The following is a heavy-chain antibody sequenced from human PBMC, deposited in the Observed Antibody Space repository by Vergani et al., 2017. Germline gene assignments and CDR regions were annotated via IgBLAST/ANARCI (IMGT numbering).Heavy chain of an antibody. CDR3: ARGYCSRTSCLLDY. Sequence: VRLVESGGGVVQPGRSLRLSCAASGFSFTSYGMHWVRQPPGKGLEWVSRINSDGSSTSYADSVKGRFTISRDNAKNTLYLQMNSLRAEDTAVYYCARGYCSRTSCLLDYWGQGTLVTVSS. D-gene: IGHD2-2*01. CDR1: GFSFTSYG. J-gene: IGHJ4*02. V-gene: IGHV3-74*01. CDR2: INSDGSST.